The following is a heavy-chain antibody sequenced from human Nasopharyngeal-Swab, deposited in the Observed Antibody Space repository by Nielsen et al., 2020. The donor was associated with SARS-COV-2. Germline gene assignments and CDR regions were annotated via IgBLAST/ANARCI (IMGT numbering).Heavy chain of an antibody. CDR2: ISHNSGT. CDR1: GGSFTAYY. J-gene: IGHJ5*02. CDR3: AKEGATGWFDP. V-gene: IGHV4-59*01. Sequence: SETLSLTCAVSGGSFTAYYWGWIRQPPGKGLEWIGYISHNSGTSYNPSLKSRVTMFMDTSKNQFSLRLKSVTAADTAVYYCAKEGATGWFDPCGQGTLVTVSS.